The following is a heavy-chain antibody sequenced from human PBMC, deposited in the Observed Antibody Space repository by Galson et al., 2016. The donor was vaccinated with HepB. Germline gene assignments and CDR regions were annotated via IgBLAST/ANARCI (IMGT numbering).Heavy chain of an antibody. CDR2: IIPLLDMP. V-gene: IGHV1-69*02. Sequence: SVKVSCKAFGGTFTSSTINWVRQAPGQGLEWMGWIIPLLDMPTYAQKFQDRVTISADKSTSTAYMELSGLRSDDTAVYFCARRFGNYVGAYDFWGQGTLVTVSS. CDR1: GGTFTSST. CDR3: ARRFGNYVGAYDF. D-gene: IGHD1-7*01. J-gene: IGHJ4*02.